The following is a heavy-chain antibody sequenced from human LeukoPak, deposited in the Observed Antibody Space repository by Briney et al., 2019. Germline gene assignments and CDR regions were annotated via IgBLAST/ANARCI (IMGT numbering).Heavy chain of an antibody. D-gene: IGHD3-16*02. J-gene: IGHJ4*02. CDR2: ISGSGDST. CDR3: VILRSWTIVAGNY. Sequence: GGSLRLSCGASGFTFTNYAMSWVRQAPGKGLDWVSAISGSGDSTYYADSVKDRFTISRDHSKKTLYLQMDSLRAEDTDVYYCVILRSWTIVAGNYWGKETRVTSSS. CDR1: GFTFTNYA. V-gene: IGHV3-23*01.